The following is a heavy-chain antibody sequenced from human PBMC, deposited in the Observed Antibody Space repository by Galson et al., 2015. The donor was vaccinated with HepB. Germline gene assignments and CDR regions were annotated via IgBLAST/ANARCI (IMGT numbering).Heavy chain of an antibody. D-gene: IGHD2-2*01. J-gene: IGHJ5*02. CDR2: IYPGDSDT. CDR3: ARGLDYSAGYCNNISCYFLGWFDP. CDR1: GYSFTNYW. Sequence: QSGAEVKKPGESLKISCKGSGYSFTNYWIGWVRQMPGKGMEWMGIIYPGDSDTRYSSSFQGQVTISADKSITTAYLQWSSLKASDTAMYYCARGLDYSAGYCNNISCYFLGWFDPWGQGTLVIVSS. V-gene: IGHV5-51*01.